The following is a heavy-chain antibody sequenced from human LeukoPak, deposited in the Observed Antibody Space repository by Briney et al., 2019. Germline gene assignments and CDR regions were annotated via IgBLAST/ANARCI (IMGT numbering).Heavy chain of an antibody. CDR3: ARVSFPMVRGNNWFDP. J-gene: IGHJ5*02. CDR2: IKQDGSEK. Sequence: GGSLRLSCAASEFTFSSYWMSWVRQAPGKGLEWVANIKQDGSEKYYVDSVKGRFTISRDNARNSLYLQMNSLRAEDTAVYYCARVSFPMVRGNNWFDPWGQGTLVTVSS. D-gene: IGHD3-10*01. CDR1: EFTFSSYW. V-gene: IGHV3-7*01.